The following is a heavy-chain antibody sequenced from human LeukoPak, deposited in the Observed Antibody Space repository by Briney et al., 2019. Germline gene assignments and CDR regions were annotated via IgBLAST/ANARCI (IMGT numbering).Heavy chain of an antibody. D-gene: IGHD2-21*01. CDR1: GYTFTGYY. CDR2: INPNSGGT. J-gene: IGHJ4*02. Sequence: ASVKVSCKASGYTFTGYYMHWVRQAPGQGLEWMGWINPNSGGTNYAQKFQGRVTMTRSTSISTAYMELSSLRFEDTAVYYCTRSVRNGHIDYWGQGTLVTVSS. V-gene: IGHV1-2*02. CDR3: TRSVRNGHIDY.